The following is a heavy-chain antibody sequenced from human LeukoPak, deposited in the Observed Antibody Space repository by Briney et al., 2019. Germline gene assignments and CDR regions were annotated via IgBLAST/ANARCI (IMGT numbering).Heavy chain of an antibody. Sequence: GASVKVSCKASGYTFTGYYMHWVRQAPGQGLEWMGWINPNSGGTNYAQKFQGRVTMTRDTSISTAYMELSRLRSDDTAVYYCARDTVVGATLGGNYYYYYMDVWGKGTTVTISS. CDR1: GYTFTGYY. J-gene: IGHJ6*03. CDR2: INPNSGGT. V-gene: IGHV1-2*02. CDR3: ARDTVVGATLGGNYYYYYMDV. D-gene: IGHD1-26*01.